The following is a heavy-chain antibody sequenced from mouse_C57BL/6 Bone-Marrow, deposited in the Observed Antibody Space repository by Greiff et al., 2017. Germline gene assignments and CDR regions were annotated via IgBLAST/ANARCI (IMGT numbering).Heavy chain of an antibody. CDR1: GYTFTGYW. J-gene: IGHJ3*01. CDR2: ILPGSGST. CDR3: ARSDGSSPAWFAY. V-gene: IGHV1-9*01. D-gene: IGHD1-1*01. Sequence: QVQLQQSGAELMQPGASVKLSCKATGYTFTGYWIEWVKQRPGHGLEWIGEILPGSGSTTYNEKFKGKATFTAYTSSSKAYMQLSSLTTEDSAIYDCARSDGSSPAWFAYGGQGTLVTVSA.